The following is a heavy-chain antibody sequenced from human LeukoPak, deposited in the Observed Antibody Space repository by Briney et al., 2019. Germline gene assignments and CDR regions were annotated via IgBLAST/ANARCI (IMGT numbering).Heavy chain of an antibody. J-gene: IGHJ4*02. CDR2: ISSSGRTI. D-gene: IGHD3-10*01. V-gene: IGHV3-11*01. Sequence: GGSLRLSCAASGFTFSDYYMSWIRQAPGKGLEWVSYISSSGRTIYYADSVKGRFTISRDNAKNSLYLQMNSLRAEDTAVYYCARDQGYYYGSGSYCDYWGQGTLVTVSS. CDR1: GFTFSDYY. CDR3: ARDQGYYYGSGSYCDY.